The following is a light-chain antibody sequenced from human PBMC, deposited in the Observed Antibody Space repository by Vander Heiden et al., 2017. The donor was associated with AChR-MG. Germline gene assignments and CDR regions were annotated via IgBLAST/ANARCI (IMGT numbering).Light chain of an antibody. J-gene: IGKJ1*01. CDR2: DTS. CDR3: QQRGDWPRT. CDR1: QSVGNF. V-gene: IGKV3-11*01. Sequence: EITLTQSPAALSLAPGERVTLSCRASQSVGNFLAWYQQTPGQSPRLLIYDTSSRAAGIPPRLSGSGSGTDFTLTISSLEAEDSALYYCQQRGDWPRTFGQGTKVQIK.